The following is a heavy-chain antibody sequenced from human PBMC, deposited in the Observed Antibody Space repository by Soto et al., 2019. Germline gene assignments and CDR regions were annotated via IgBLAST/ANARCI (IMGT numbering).Heavy chain of an antibody. J-gene: IGHJ6*03. Sequence: SETLSLTCAVYGGSFSGYYWSWIRQPPGKGLEWIGEINHSGSTNYNPSLKSRVTISVDTSKNQFSLKLSSVTAADTAAYYCARGRYYYGSGSYLHYYYMDVWGKGTTVTVSS. CDR1: GGSFSGYY. CDR2: INHSGST. D-gene: IGHD3-10*01. V-gene: IGHV4-34*01. CDR3: ARGRYYYGSGSYLHYYYMDV.